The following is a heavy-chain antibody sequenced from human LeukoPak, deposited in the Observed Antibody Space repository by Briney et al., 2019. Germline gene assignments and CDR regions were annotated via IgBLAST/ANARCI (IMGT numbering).Heavy chain of an antibody. J-gene: IGHJ4*02. V-gene: IGHV4-39*07. CDR2: IYYSGST. CDR3: ARRVEMATIQMLDY. CDR1: GGSISSSSYY. D-gene: IGHD5-24*01. Sequence: SETLSLTCTVSGGSISSSSYYWGWIRQPPGKGLEWIGSIYYSGSTYYNPSLKSRVTISVDTSKNQFSLKLSSVTAADTAVYYCARRVEMATIQMLDYWGQGTLVTVSS.